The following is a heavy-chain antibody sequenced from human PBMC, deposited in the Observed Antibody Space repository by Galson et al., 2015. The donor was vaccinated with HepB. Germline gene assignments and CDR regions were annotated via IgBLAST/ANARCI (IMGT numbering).Heavy chain of an antibody. V-gene: IGHV5-51*03. CDR2: IYPGDSDT. CDR1: GYSFTRYW. Sequence: QSGAEVKKPGESLKISCKGVGYSFTRYWIGWVRQMPGKGLEWMGIIYPGDSDTRYSPSFQGQVTISADKSISTAYLQWSSLKASDTAIYYCALSICGDDCFRRPSDAFDIWGQETMIIFS. D-gene: IGHD2-21*01. J-gene: IGHJ3*02. CDR3: ALSICGDDCFRRPSDAFDI.